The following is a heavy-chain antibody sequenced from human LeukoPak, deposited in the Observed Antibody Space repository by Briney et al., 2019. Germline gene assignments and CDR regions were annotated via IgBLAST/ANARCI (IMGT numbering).Heavy chain of an antibody. J-gene: IGHJ4*02. CDR3: AREGVWSGYYHY. Sequence: SETLSLTCTVSGGSISSYYWSWIRQPAGKGLEWIGRIYTSGSTNYNPSLKSRVTMSVDTSKNQFSLKLSSLTAADTAVYYCAREGVWSGYYHYWGQGTLVTVSS. CDR2: IYTSGST. CDR1: GGSISSYY. D-gene: IGHD3-3*01. V-gene: IGHV4-4*07.